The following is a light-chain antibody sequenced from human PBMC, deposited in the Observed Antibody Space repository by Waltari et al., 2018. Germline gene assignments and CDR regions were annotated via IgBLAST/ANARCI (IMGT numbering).Light chain of an antibody. J-gene: IGKJ1*01. Sequence: DIQMSQSPSPPLASVGDRVPITCRASQSIHRWMAWYQQKPGRAPSLLIYKASTLEAGVPSRFSGSGSGTEFTLTISSLQPDDFAVYYCQQYSRPPWTFGQGTKVEVK. CDR2: KAS. CDR3: QQYSRPPWT. V-gene: IGKV1-5*03. CDR1: QSIHRW.